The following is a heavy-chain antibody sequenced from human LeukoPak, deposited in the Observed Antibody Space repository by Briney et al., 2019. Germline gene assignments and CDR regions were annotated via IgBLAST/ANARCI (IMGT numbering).Heavy chain of an antibody. V-gene: IGHV1-8*01. Sequence: ASVKVSCKASGYTFTSYDINWVRQATGQGLEWMGWMNPNSGNTGYAQKFQGRVTMTRNTSISTAYMELSSLRSEATAVYCCARKMHLNGSANYIVVWGQGTLVTVSS. J-gene: IGHJ4*02. CDR1: GYTFTSYD. D-gene: IGHD3-10*01. CDR3: ARKMHLNGSANYIVV. CDR2: MNPNSGNT.